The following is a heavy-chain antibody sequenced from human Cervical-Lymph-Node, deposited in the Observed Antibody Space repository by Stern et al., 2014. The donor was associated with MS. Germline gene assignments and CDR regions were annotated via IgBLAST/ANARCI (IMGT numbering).Heavy chain of an antibody. D-gene: IGHD3-22*01. Sequence: QLQLQESGPRLVKPSETLSLTCTVSGGSISSYYWSWIRQPPGKGLEWIGYIFYGSTNYNPSLKSRVTISVDTSKNQFSLKLSSVTAADTAVYYCARGDSSGYWGPNFDYWGQGTLVTVSS. CDR3: ARGDSSGYWGPNFDY. CDR2: IFYGST. V-gene: IGHV4-59*01. CDR1: GGSISSYY. J-gene: IGHJ4*02.